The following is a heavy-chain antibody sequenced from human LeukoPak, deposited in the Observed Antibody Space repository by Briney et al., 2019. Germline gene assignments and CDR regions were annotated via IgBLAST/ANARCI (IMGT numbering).Heavy chain of an antibody. D-gene: IGHD3-22*01. V-gene: IGHV5-51*01. CDR1: GYSFTSYW. J-gene: IGHJ4*02. CDR3: ARRGLYYYDSSGYYYVIDY. CDR2: IYPGDSDT. Sequence: GESLKISCKGSGYSFTSYWIGWVRQMPGKGLEWMGIIYPGDSDTRYSPSFQGQVTISADKSISTAYLQWSSLKDSDTAMYCCARRGLYYYDSSGYYYVIDYWGQGTLVTVSS.